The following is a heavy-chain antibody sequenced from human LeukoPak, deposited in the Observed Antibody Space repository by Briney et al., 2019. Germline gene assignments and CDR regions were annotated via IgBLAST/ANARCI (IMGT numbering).Heavy chain of an antibody. CDR3: AKLPGRAADY. CDR1: GFTFSSYV. J-gene: IGHJ4*02. V-gene: IGHV3-23*01. Sequence: GGSLRLSCAASGFTFSSYVMNWVRQAPGKGLEWVSGISDSGGGTYYADSVKGRFTISRDNSKNTLYLQTNSLRAEDTAVYYCAKLPGRAADYWGQGTLVTVSS. CDR2: ISDSGGGT.